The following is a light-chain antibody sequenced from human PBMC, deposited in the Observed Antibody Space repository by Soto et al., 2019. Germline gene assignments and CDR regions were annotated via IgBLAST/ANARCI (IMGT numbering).Light chain of an antibody. J-gene: IGKJ1*01. CDR1: QSFSSNY. CDR3: QQYSSVWT. CDR2: GAT. V-gene: IGKV3-20*01. Sequence: EIVLTQSPGTLSLSPGERATLSCRASQSFSSNYLAWYQQKPGQASRILIYGATTRATGTPDRFSGSESGTDFTLTISRLEPEDSAVYYCQQYSSVWTFGQGTKVEIK.